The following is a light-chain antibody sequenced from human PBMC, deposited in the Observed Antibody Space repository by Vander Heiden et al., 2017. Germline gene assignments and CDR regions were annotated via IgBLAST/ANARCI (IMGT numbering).Light chain of an antibody. CDR2: DNI. CDR3: QSYDSSLGGHVV. V-gene: IGLV1-40*01. CDR1: TSTIGAGYD. J-gene: IGLJ2*01. Sequence: QSVLTQPPSVSGTPGQRVTISCTGSTSTIGAGYDVHWYQQLPRTAPKLLIYDNINRPSGVPDRFSGSKSGTSASLAITGLQAEDEADYYCQSYDSSLGGHVVFGGGTKLTVL.